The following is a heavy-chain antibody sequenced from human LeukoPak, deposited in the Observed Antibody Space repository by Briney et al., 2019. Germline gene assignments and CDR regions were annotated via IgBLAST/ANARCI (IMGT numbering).Heavy chain of an antibody. D-gene: IGHD3-22*01. J-gene: IGHJ6*02. V-gene: IGHV4-59*01. Sequence: PSETLSLTCTVSGGSISSYYWSWIRQPPGRGLEWIGNVYYSGSTNYNPSLKSRVTISVDTSKNQFSLKLSSVTAADTAVYYCARDNFYDSSGYSYYHYGMDVWGQGTTVTVSS. CDR1: GGSISSYY. CDR2: VYYSGST. CDR3: ARDNFYDSSGYSYYHYGMDV.